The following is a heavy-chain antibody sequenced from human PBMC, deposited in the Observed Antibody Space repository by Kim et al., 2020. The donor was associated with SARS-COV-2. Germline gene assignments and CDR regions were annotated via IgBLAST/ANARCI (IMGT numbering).Heavy chain of an antibody. V-gene: IGHV4-4*07. D-gene: IGHD4-17*01. Sequence: PSLKSRVTMSVDTSKNQFSLNLSSVTAADTAVYYCARQQTTDYAGNWFDPWGQGTLVTVSS. CDR3: ARQQTTDYAGNWFDP. J-gene: IGHJ5*02.